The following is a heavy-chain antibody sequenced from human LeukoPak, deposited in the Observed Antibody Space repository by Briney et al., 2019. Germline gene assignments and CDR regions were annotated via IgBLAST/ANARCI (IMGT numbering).Heavy chain of an antibody. CDR3: ARGQVAGTWDY. CDR1: GDSISSSY. CDR2: IYYNGAT. D-gene: IGHD6-19*01. J-gene: IGHJ4*02. V-gene: IGHV4-59*01. Sequence: SETLSLTCTVSGDSISSSYWSWIRQPPGKGLEWIWYIYYNGATNYNPSLKSRVTISVDTPKNQFSLELSSVTTADAAVYYCARGQVAGTWDYWGQGILVTVSS.